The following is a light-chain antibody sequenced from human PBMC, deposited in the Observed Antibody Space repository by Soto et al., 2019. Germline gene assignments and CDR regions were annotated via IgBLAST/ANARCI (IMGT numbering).Light chain of an antibody. CDR1: SSDIGCYNF. CDR2: DFS. CDR3: NSYRTVSTYV. J-gene: IGLJ1*01. Sequence: QSALTQPASVSGSPGQSITISCTGTSSDIGCYNFVSWYQHHPGKAPKLLIHDFSTRPSGVSSRFSGSKSGNTASLTISGLQAEDEADYYCNSYRTVSTYVFGTGTKLTVL. V-gene: IGLV2-14*03.